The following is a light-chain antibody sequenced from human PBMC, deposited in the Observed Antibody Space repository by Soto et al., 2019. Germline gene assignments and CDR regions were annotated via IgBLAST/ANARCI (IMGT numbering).Light chain of an antibody. CDR3: QRYGDSPPNT. CDR1: QSVNSRF. Sequence: EIVLTQSPGTLSLSPGESATLSCRASQSVNSRFLAWYQHKPGQAPRLLIYAASTRATGIPDRFSGSASGTRFFTLTISRLEPEDFAVYYCQRYGDSPPNTFGQGTKLEIK. J-gene: IGKJ2*01. V-gene: IGKV3-20*01. CDR2: AAS.